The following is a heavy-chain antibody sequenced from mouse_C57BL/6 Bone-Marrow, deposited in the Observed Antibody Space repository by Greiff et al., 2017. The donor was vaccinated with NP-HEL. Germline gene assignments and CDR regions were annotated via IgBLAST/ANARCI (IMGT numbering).Heavy chain of an antibody. CDR1: GFSLTSYG. D-gene: IGHD1-1*01. J-gene: IGHJ3*01. CDR3: ARGGGGSSVAY. V-gene: IGHV2-2*01. Sequence: VKLVESGPGLVQPSQSLSITCTVSGFSLTSYGVHWVRQSPGKGLEWLGVIWSGGSTDYNAAFISRLSISKDNSKSQVFFKMNSLQADDTAIYYCARGGGGSSVAYWGQGTLVTVSA. CDR2: IWSGGST.